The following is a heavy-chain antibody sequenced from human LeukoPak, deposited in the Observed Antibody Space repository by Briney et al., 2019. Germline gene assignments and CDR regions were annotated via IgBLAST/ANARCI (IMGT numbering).Heavy chain of an antibody. D-gene: IGHD3-22*01. V-gene: IGHV4-59*01. CDR3: AGLDSSGYYYFDY. CDR2: LYYSGST. Sequence: SETLSLTCTVSGGPISTYYWSWIRQPPGKGLECIGYLYYSGSTNYNPSLKSRVTISVDTSKNQFSLKLNSVTAADTAVYYCAGLDSSGYYYFDYWGQGTLVTVSS. J-gene: IGHJ4*02. CDR1: GGPISTYY.